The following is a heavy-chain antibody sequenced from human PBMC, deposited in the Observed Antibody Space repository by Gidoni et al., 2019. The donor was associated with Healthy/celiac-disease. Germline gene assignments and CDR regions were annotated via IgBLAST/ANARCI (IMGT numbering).Heavy chain of an antibody. Sequence: QLQLQESGPGLVKTSETLSLTCTVSDGSISRSNYYCDWIRQPPGKGLKWIGSIYYSGSTYYNPSLKSRVTISVDTSKNQFSRKLSSVTAADTAVYYCARHIGIGTRDFNWFDPWGQGTLVTVSS. CDR2: IYYSGST. D-gene: IGHD3-3*01. J-gene: IGHJ5*02. V-gene: IGHV4-39*01. CDR1: DGSISRSNYY. CDR3: ARHIGIGTRDFNWFDP.